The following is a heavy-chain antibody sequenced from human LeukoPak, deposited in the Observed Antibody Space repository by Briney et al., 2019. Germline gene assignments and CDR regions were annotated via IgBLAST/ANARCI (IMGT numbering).Heavy chain of an antibody. V-gene: IGHV3-66*01. CDR3: SRDLLTYSSGDY. Sequence: PGGSLRLSCAASGFTVSTNYMNWVRQAPGKGLEWVSVIYSGGNTYYADSVKGRFTISRDNSKNTLYLQMNSLRVEDTAVYYCSRDLLTYSSGDYWGQGTLVTVSS. J-gene: IGHJ4*02. D-gene: IGHD6-19*01. CDR2: IYSGGNT. CDR1: GFTVSTNY.